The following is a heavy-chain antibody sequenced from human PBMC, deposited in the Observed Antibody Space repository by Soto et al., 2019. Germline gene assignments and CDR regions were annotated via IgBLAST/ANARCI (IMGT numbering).Heavy chain of an antibody. Sequence: SETLSLTCAVSGCSISSGGYSWSWIRQPPGKGLDWIGYIYHSGSTYYNPSLKSRVTISVDRSKNQFSLKLSSVTAADTAVYYCARANYIVVVVAAPSPNWFDPWGQGTLLTVSS. CDR3: ARANYIVVVVAAPSPNWFDP. CDR2: IYHSGST. D-gene: IGHD2-15*01. CDR1: GCSISSGGYS. J-gene: IGHJ5*02. V-gene: IGHV4-30-2*01.